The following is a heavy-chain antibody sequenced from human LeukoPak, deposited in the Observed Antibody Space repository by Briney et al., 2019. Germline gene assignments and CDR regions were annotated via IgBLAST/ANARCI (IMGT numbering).Heavy chain of an antibody. Sequence: ASVKLSCKASGYTFSNYGLTWVRQAPGQGLEWMAWISAYNTNTNYAQKFQGRVSMATDTSTSTAYMELRSLRSDDTAVYYCARAPFSSGWYLPWGYMDVWGKGTTVTISS. J-gene: IGHJ6*03. CDR2: ISAYNTNT. D-gene: IGHD6-19*01. CDR1: GYTFSNYG. V-gene: IGHV1-18*01. CDR3: ARAPFSSGWYLPWGYMDV.